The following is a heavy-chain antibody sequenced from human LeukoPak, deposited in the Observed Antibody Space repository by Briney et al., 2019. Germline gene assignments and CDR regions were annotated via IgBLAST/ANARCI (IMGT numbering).Heavy chain of an antibody. J-gene: IGHJ5*02. CDR1: GFTFSSYS. CDR3: AREVGSETTSGWGAFA. D-gene: IGHD4-17*01. V-gene: IGHV3-21*01. CDR2: ISSSSSYI. Sequence: GGSLRLSCAASGFTFSSYSMNWVRQAPGKGLEWVSSISSSSSYIYYADSVKGRFTISRDNAKNSLYLQMNSLRAEDTAVYYCAREVGSETTSGWGAFAWGQGTLVTVSS.